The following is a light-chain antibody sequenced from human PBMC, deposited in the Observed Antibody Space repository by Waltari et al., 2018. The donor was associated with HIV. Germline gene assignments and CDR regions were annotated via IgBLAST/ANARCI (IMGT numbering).Light chain of an antibody. CDR3: QQYNKWPPVT. V-gene: IGKV3-15*01. Sequence: EIVMTQSPATLSVSPGERATLSCRASQSVRDNLAWYQQKPGQAPRLRIYGASTRAIGIPVRFSGSGSGTEFTLTISSLQSEDFAVYYCQQYNKWPPVTFGGGTKVEIK. CDR2: GAS. CDR1: QSVRDN. J-gene: IGKJ4*01.